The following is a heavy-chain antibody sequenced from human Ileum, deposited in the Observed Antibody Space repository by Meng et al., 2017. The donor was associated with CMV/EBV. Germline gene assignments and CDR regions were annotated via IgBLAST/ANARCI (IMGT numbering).Heavy chain of an antibody. CDR1: GVSISNYY. J-gene: IGHJ4*02. V-gene: IGHV4-4*07. Sequence: QVQLPESGPGLVKPSETLSLTCSVSGVSISNYYWTWIRQPAGKGLEFIGRVSPGGIEYNPSLMSRVTMSLDTSRNQLSLNLNSVTAADTAVYYCARAAARGVPVDYWGQGILVTVSS. CDR3: ARAAARGVPVDY. D-gene: IGHD3-10*01. CDR2: VSPGGI.